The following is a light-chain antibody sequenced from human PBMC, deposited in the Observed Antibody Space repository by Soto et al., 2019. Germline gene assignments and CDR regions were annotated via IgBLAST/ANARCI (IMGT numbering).Light chain of an antibody. CDR2: EVT. V-gene: IGLV2-18*01. Sequence: QSALTQPPSVSGSPGQSVTISCSGSSSDIGSYNTVAWYQQSPGTAPKLMIYEVTNRPSGVPDRFSGSKSGNTASLTISGLQSEDEADYYCSIYTFRIGHVVFGGGTKLTFL. CDR1: SSDIGSYNT. J-gene: IGLJ2*01. CDR3: SIYTFRIGHVV.